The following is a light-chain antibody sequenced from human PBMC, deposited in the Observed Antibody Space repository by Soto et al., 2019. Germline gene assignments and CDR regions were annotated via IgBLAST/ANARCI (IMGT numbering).Light chain of an antibody. Sequence: QSALTQPASVSGSPGQSITISCTGTSSDVGGYNYVSWYQQHPGKAPKVMIYDVSNRPSGVSNRFSGSKSGNTASLTISELQAEDEADYYCSSYTRSSTRVFGGGTKVTVL. V-gene: IGLV2-14*01. CDR1: SSDVGGYNY. J-gene: IGLJ2*01. CDR3: SSYTRSSTRV. CDR2: DVS.